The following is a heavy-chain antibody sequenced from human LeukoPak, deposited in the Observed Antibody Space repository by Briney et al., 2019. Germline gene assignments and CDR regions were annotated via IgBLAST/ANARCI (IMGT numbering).Heavy chain of an antibody. CDR1: GFTFSFYW. V-gene: IGHV3-74*01. CDR2: INNDGRST. Sequence: GGSLRLSCASSGFTFSFYWMHWVRQAPGKGLVWVSRINNDGRSTSYAGSVKGRFTISRDNAKNSLYLQMNSLRAEDTALYYCARRGDDILTGYYRPDDYWGQGTLVTVSS. J-gene: IGHJ4*02. D-gene: IGHD3-9*01. CDR3: ARRGDDILTGYYRPDDY.